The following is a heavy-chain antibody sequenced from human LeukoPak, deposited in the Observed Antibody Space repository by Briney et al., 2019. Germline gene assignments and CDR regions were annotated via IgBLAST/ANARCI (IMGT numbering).Heavy chain of an antibody. CDR1: GFNFRGFG. CDR3: TRDIDDVLTGDDAFDV. CDR2: IYNGGNTK. D-gene: IGHD3-9*01. V-gene: IGHV3-33*08. Sequence: SGRSLRLSCAASGFNFRGFGMHWVRQAPGKGPEWVAVIYNGGNTKYYGDSVKGRFTISRDNAESSVYLQMNSLRVDDTGLYYCTRDIDDVLTGDDAFDVWGQGTVVTVSS. J-gene: IGHJ3*01.